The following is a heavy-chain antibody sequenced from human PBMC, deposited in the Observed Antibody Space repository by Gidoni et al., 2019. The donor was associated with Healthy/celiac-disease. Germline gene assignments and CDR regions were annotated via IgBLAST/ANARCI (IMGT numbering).Heavy chain of an antibody. J-gene: IGHJ3*02. CDR1: GYSFTSYW. CDR3: ARQPTRVGGWLPEGAFDI. D-gene: IGHD6-19*01. Sequence: EVQLVQSGAEVKKPGESLKISCKGSGYSFTSYWIGWVRQMPGKGLEWMGIIYPGDSDTRYSPSFQGQVTISADKSISTAYLQWSSLKASDTAMYYCARQPTRVGGWLPEGAFDIWGQGTMVTVSS. V-gene: IGHV5-51*01. CDR2: IYPGDSDT.